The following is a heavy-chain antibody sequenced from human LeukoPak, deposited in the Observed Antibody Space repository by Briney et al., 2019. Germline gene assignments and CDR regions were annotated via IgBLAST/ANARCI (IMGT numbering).Heavy chain of an antibody. CDR1: GFTFSSYE. J-gene: IGHJ6*02. CDR3: AKNYGSGIKYYYYGVDV. V-gene: IGHV3-48*03. Sequence: GGSLRLSCAASGFTFSSYEMNWVRQAPGKGLEWVSYISTSGSTIYYADSVKGRFTISRDNAKNSLFLQMNSLRAEDTAVYYCAKNYGSGIKYYYYGVDVWGQGTTVTVSS. CDR2: ISTSGSTI. D-gene: IGHD3-10*01.